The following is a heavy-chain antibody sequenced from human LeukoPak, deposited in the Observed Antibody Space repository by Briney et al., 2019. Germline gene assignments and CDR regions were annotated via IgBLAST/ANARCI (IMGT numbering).Heavy chain of an antibody. CDR2: ISAYNGNT. CDR1: GYTFTSYG. CDR3: ASFNYCSGGSCYHQFDY. D-gene: IGHD2-15*01. J-gene: IGHJ4*02. Sequence: ASVKVSCKASGYTFTSYGISWVRQAPGQGLEWMGWISAYNGNTNYAQKPQGRVTMTTDTSTSTAYMELRSLRSDDTAVYYCASFNYCSGGSCYHQFDYWGQGTLVTVSS. V-gene: IGHV1-18*01.